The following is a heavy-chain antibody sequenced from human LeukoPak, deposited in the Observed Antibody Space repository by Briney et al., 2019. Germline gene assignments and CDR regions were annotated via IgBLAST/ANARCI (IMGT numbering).Heavy chain of an antibody. J-gene: IGHJ4*02. CDR1: GGSISSGSYY. CDR2: IYTSGST. Sequence: SQTLSLTCTVSGGSISSGSYYWSWIRQPAGKGLEWIGRIYTSGSTNHNPSLKSRVTISVDTSKTQFSLKLSSVTAADTAVYYCARGEYYDILTGLVFDYWGQGTLVTVSS. CDR3: ARGEYYDILTGLVFDY. D-gene: IGHD3-9*01. V-gene: IGHV4-61*02.